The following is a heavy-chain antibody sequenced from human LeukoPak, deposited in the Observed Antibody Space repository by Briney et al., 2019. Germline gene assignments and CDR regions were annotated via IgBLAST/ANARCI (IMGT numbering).Heavy chain of an antibody. V-gene: IGHV3-48*01. CDR3: ARGPKTSFDY. CDR2: ISSNGSTI. J-gene: IGHJ4*02. CDR1: ALTFSDYS. Sequence: PGGSLRLSCAASALTFSDYSMNWVRQAPGKGLEWISYISSNGSTIYYAASAKGRFTISRDSAKNSLYLQMNGLRAEDTAIYYCARGPKTSFDYWGQGTLVTVSS.